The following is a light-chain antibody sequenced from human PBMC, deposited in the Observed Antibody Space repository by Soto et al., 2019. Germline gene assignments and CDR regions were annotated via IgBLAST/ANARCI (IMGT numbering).Light chain of an antibody. J-gene: IGKJ5*01. CDR3: QQAYSTPRLT. CDR2: DTS. Sequence: DIQLTQSPSFLAASVGDRVTITCRASQSISSYLNWYQQRPGRAPKLLLFDTSKLQSGVPSRFSGSGSGTDFTLTISSLLPEDFATYHCQQAYSTPRLTFGQGTRLEIK. CDR1: QSISSY. V-gene: IGKV1-39*01.